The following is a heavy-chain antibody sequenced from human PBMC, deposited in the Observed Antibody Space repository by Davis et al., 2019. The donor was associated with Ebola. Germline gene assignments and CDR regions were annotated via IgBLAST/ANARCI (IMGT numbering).Heavy chain of an antibody. CDR2: IYYSGST. D-gene: IGHD1-26*01. CDR3: ARVGGGSYYGWFDP. Sequence: SETLSLTCTVSGGSISSYYWSWIRQPPGKGLEWIGYIYYSGSTNYNPSLKSRVTISVDTSKNQFSLKLSSVTAADTAVYYCARVGGGSYYGWFDPWGQGTLVTVSS. CDR1: GGSISSYY. V-gene: IGHV4-59*12. J-gene: IGHJ5*02.